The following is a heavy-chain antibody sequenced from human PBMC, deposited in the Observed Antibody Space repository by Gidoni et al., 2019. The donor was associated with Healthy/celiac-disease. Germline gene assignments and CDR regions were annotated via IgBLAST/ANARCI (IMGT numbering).Heavy chain of an antibody. J-gene: IGHJ3*02. CDR1: GGTFSSYA. D-gene: IGHD5-12*01. Sequence: QVQLVQSGAEVKKPGSSVKVSCKASGGTFSSYAIRWVRQAPGQGLEWMGRIIPILGIANYAQKFQGRVTITADKSTSTAYMELSSLRSEDTAVYYCARTGMASDAFDIWGQGTMVTVSS. CDR2: IIPILGIA. CDR3: ARTGMASDAFDI. V-gene: IGHV1-69*04.